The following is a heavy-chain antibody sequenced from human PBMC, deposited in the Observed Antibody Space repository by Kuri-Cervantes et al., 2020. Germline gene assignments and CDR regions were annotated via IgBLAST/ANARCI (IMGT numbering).Heavy chain of an antibody. D-gene: IGHD6-13*01. V-gene: IGHV4-39*01. Sequence: GSLRLSCTVSGGSISSSSYYWGWIRQPPGKGLEWIGSIYYSGSTYYNPSLKSRVTISVDTSKNQFSLKLSSVTAADTAVYYCARHSSRNWLDPWGQGTLVTVSS. CDR2: IYYSGST. J-gene: IGHJ5*02. CDR1: GGSISSSSYY. CDR3: ARHSSRNWLDP.